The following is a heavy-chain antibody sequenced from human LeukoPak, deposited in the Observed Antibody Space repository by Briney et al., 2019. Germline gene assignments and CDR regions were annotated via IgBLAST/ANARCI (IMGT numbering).Heavy chain of an antibody. J-gene: IGHJ4*02. CDR1: GFTFGDYA. Sequence: GGSLRLSCTASGFTFGDYAMSWFRQAPGKGLEWVGFIRSKAYGGTTEYAASVKGRFTISRDDSKSIAYLQVNSLKTEDTAVYYCTSYDFWSGYSFDYWGQGTLVTVSS. CDR3: TSYDFWSGYSFDY. V-gene: IGHV3-49*03. CDR2: IRSKAYGGTT. D-gene: IGHD3-3*01.